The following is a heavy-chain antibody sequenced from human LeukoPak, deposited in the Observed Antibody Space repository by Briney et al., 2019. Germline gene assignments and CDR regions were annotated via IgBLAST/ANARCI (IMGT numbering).Heavy chain of an antibody. D-gene: IGHD4-17*01. V-gene: IGHV1-2*02. J-gene: IGHJ3*02. CDR3: ARNYGADAFDI. CDR2: INPNSGGT. Sequence: ASVKVSCKASGYTFTSYGISWVRQAPGQGLEWMGWINPNSGGTNYAQKFQGRVTMTRDTSISTAYMELSRLRSDDTAVYYCARNYGADAFDIWGQGTMVTVSS. CDR1: GYTFTSYG.